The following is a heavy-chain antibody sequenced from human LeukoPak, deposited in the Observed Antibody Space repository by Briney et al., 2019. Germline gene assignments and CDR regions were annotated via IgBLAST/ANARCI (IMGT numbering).Heavy chain of an antibody. D-gene: IGHD6-13*01. Sequence: GGSLRLSCAASGFTFSSYWMSWVRQAPGKGLEWVANIKQDGSEKYYVDSVKGRFTISGDNAKNSLYLQLNSLRAEDTAVYYCAREGITAAADHWGQGTLVTVSS. CDR1: GFTFSSYW. CDR2: IKQDGSEK. V-gene: IGHV3-7*01. J-gene: IGHJ4*02. CDR3: AREGITAAADH.